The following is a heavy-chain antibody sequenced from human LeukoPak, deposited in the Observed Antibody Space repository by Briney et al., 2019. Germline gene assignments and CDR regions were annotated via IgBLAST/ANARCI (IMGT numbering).Heavy chain of an antibody. CDR2: ISNSGSTI. CDR1: GFTFSSYS. J-gene: IGHJ4*02. D-gene: IGHD4-23*01. V-gene: IGHV3-48*02. CDR3: ARGSSVADY. Sequence: GGSLRLSCAASGFTFSSYSMNWVRQGPGKGLEWVSYISNSGSTIYYADSVKGRSTISRDNATNSLYLRMTSLRDEDTAVYYCARGSSVADYWGQGTLVTVSS.